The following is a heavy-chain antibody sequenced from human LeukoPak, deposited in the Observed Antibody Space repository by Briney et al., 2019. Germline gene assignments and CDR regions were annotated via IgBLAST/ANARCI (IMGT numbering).Heavy chain of an antibody. D-gene: IGHD6-19*01. Sequence: SETLSLTCTVSGGSISSYYWSWIRQPPGKGREWIGYIYYSGSTNYNPSLKSRVTISVDTSKNQFSLKLSSVTAADTAVYYCARGGSGWYRVYYYYMDVWGKGTTVTVSS. CDR3: ARGGSGWYRVYYYYMDV. V-gene: IGHV4-59*01. CDR2: IYYSGST. CDR1: GGSISSYY. J-gene: IGHJ6*03.